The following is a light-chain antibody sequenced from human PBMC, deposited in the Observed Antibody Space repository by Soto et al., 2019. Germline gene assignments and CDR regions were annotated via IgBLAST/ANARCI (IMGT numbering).Light chain of an antibody. Sequence: IVMTQSPATLSVSPGERATLSCRASQSVSSNLAWYQQKPGKAPRLVIYGAFDRATGIQARFSGSGSGTDFPLTISSLEPEDLAVYYCQQRNIWPPVTFGQVTRLAI. J-gene: IGKJ5*01. CDR2: GAF. CDR1: QSVSSN. V-gene: IGKV3-11*01. CDR3: QQRNIWPPVT.